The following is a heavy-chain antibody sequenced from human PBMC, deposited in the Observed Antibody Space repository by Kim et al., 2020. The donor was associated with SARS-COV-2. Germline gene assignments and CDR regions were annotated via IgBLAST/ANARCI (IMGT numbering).Heavy chain of an antibody. Sequence: GGSLRLSCAASRFSFNSYYMHWVRQAPGKGLEWVALISPDGSNEYYAESVKGRFTISRDNSKNMLYVQMNSLRTEDTAVYYCAGQFDYWGQGILVTVSS. CDR2: ISPDGSNE. J-gene: IGHJ4*02. CDR1: RFSFNSYY. CDR3: AGQFDY. V-gene: IGHV3-30-3*01.